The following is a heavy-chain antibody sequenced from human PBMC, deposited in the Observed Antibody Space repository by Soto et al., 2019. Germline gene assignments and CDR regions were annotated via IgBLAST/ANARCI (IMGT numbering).Heavy chain of an antibody. V-gene: IGHV3-21*01. CDR1: GFTFHTSS. D-gene: IGHD2-2*02. J-gene: IGHJ6*02. Sequence: GSLRLSFVGCGFTFHTSSIDWIRPVSGKGLEWVSSISSRSDIYYADSVKGRFTISRDNAKNTVSLQMNSLRAEDTAVYYCAREYTAWPLAYGLDVWGQGTTVTVSS. CDR2: ISSRSDI. CDR3: AREYTAWPLAYGLDV.